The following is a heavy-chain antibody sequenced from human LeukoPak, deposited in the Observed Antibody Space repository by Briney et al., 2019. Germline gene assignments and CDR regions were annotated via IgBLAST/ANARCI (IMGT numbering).Heavy chain of an antibody. D-gene: IGHD2-2*01. CDR1: GYTFTGYY. CDR2: INPNSGGT. J-gene: IGHJ4*02. V-gene: IGHV1-2*02. Sequence: ASVKVSCKASGYTFTGYYMHWVRQAPGQGLEWMGWINPNSGGTNYAQKFQGRVTMTRDTSISTAYMELSRLRSDDTAVYYCARDIVVVPAAPAYWGQGTLVTVSS. CDR3: ARDIVVVPAAPAY.